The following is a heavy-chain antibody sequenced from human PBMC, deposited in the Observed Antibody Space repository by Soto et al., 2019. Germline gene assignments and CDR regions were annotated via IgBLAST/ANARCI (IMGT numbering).Heavy chain of an antibody. CDR3: AKEKGYYDFWSGYSPSDF. D-gene: IGHD3-3*01. J-gene: IGHJ4*02. CDR1: GFIFSSYS. Sequence: EVQLVESGGGLVKPGGSLRLSCAASGFIFSSYSMNWVRQAPGKGLEWVSSISTSSIYIYYADSVKGRFTISRDNAKNSLYLQMNSLRAEVTAVYYCAKEKGYYDFWSGYSPSDFWGQGTLVTVSS. CDR2: ISTSSIYI. V-gene: IGHV3-21*01.